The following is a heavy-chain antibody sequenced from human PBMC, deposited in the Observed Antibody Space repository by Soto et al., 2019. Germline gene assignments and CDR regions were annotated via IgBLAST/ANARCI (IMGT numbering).Heavy chain of an antibody. Sequence: GVLRLSCAASGFTFSSYGMHWVRQAPGKGLEWVAAISYDGSNKYYADSVKGRFTISRDNSKNTLYLQMNSLRAEDTAVYYCAKDPDYYGSGSPDELTDYWGQGTLVTVSS. V-gene: IGHV3-30*18. J-gene: IGHJ4*02. CDR1: GFTFSSYG. D-gene: IGHD3-10*01. CDR3: AKDPDYYGSGSPDELTDY. CDR2: ISYDGSNK.